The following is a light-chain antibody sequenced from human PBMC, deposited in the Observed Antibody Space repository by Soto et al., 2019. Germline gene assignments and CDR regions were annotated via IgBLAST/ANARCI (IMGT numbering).Light chain of an antibody. Sequence: EIVLTQSPGTLSLSPGERATLSCSASQSVSNNYLAWYQQKPGQAPRLLIYGASNRAAGIPDRFSGSGSGTDFTLTISRLEPEDFAVYYCQQRSNWPPTFGQGTKVDIK. CDR2: GAS. V-gene: IGKV3D-20*02. CDR3: QQRSNWPPT. CDR1: QSVSNNY. J-gene: IGKJ1*01.